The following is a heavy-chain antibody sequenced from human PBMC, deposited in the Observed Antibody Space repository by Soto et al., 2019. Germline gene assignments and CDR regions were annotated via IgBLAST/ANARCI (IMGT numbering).Heavy chain of an antibody. J-gene: IGHJ6*02. CDR3: AIDYYGSGSYRGGMDV. CDR1: GFTFSSYA. CDR2: ISGSGGST. Sequence: EVQLLESGGGLVQPGGSLRLSCAASGFTFSSYAMSWVRQAPGKGLEWVSAISGSGGSTYYADSVKGRFTISRDNSKNTLYLQMNGLRAEDTAVYYCAIDYYGSGSYRGGMDVWGQGTTVTVSS. V-gene: IGHV3-23*01. D-gene: IGHD3-10*01.